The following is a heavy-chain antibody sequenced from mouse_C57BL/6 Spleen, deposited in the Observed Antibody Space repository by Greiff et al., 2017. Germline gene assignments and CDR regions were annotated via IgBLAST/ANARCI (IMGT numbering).Heavy chain of an antibody. CDR2: INPSTGGT. D-gene: IGHD1-1*01. CDR1: GYSFTGYY. Sequence: VQLQQSGPELVKPGASVKISCKASGYSFTGYYMNWVKQSPEKSLEWIGEINPSTGGTTYNQKFKAKATLTVDTSSSTAYMQRKSLTSEDSAVYYCARSYDYYYRYCAMDYWGQGTSVTVSS. V-gene: IGHV1-42*01. CDR3: ARSYDYYYRYCAMDY. J-gene: IGHJ4*01.